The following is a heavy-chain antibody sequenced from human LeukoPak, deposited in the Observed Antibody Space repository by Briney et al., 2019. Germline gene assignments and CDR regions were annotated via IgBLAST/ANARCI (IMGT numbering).Heavy chain of an antibody. Sequence: SETLSLTCTVSDGSISSSSYYWGWLRQPPGQGLEWIGSIYYSGSTYYNPSLKSRVTISVDTSKNQFSLKLSSVTAADTAVYYCARGGDGYNFNFDYWGQGTLVTVSS. D-gene: IGHD5-24*01. V-gene: IGHV4-39*07. CDR3: ARGGDGYNFNFDY. CDR2: IYYSGST. CDR1: DGSISSSSYY. J-gene: IGHJ4*02.